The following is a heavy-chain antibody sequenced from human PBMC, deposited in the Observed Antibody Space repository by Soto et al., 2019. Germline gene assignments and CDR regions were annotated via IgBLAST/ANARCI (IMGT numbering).Heavy chain of an antibody. CDR1: GGSISSGGYS. V-gene: IGHV4-30-2*01. CDR2: IYHSGST. CDR3: AREDDSSGYSIDY. J-gene: IGHJ4*02. Sequence: SETLSLTCAVSGGSISSGGYSWSWIRQPPGKGLEWIGYIYHSGSTYYSPSLKSRVTISVDRSKNQFSLKLSSVTAADTAVYYCAREDDSSGYSIDYWGQGTLVTVSS. D-gene: IGHD3-22*01.